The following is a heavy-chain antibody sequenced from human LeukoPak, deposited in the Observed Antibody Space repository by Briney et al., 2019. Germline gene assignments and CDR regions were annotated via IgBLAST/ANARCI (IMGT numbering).Heavy chain of an antibody. J-gene: IGHJ6*02. CDR3: ASILPTVTTNYYYYGMDV. CDR1: GGSFSGYY. Sequence: PSETLSLTCAVYGGSFSGYYWNWIRQPPGKGLEWIGEINHSGSTNYNPSLKSRVTISVDTSKNQFSLKLSSVTAADTAVYYCASILPTVTTNYYYYGMDVWGQGTTVTVSS. D-gene: IGHD4-11*01. V-gene: IGHV4-34*01. CDR2: INHSGST.